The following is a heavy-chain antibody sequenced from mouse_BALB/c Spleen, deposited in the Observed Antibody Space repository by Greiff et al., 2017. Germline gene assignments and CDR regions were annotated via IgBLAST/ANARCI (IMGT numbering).Heavy chain of an antibody. J-gene: IGHJ4*01. Sequence: QLQQPGAELVKPGASVKLSCKASGYTFTSYWMHWVKQRPGQGLEWIGEIDPSDSYTNYNQKFKGKATLTVDKSSSTAYMQLSSLTSEDSAVYYCARGVRRSAMDYWGQGTSVTVSS. CDR3: ARGVRRSAMDY. CDR1: GYTFTSYW. D-gene: IGHD2-14*01. V-gene: IGHV1-69*02. CDR2: IDPSDSYT.